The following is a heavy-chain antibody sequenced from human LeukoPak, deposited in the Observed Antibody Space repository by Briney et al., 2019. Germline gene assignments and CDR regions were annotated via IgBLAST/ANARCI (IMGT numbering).Heavy chain of an antibody. CDR2: IYTGGST. D-gene: IGHD2-2*01. CDR1: GGSISSYY. J-gene: IGHJ6*02. CDR3: AREVTLIGYCSSTSCYGTPGGYYYYYYGMDV. Sequence: SETLSLTCTVSGGSISSYYWSWIRQPAGKGLEWIGRIYTGGSTNYNPSLKSRVTMSVDTSKNQFSLKLSSVTAADTAVYYCAREVTLIGYCSSTSCYGTPGGYYYYYYGMDVWGQGTTVTVSS. V-gene: IGHV4-4*07.